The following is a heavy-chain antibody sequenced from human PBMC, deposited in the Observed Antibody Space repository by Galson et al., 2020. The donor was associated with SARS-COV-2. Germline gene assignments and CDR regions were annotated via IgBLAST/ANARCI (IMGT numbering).Heavy chain of an antibody. Sequence: ASVKVSCKASGYTFTGYYIHWVRQAPGQGLEWLGWINPNSGGTKYAQKFQGRVTMTRDMSISTAYMELSSLRSDDTAVFYCARGVLLGAYNYCDYMDVWGTGTTVTVSS. V-gene: IGHV1-2*02. CDR2: INPNSGGT. D-gene: IGHD1-1*01. J-gene: IGHJ6*03. CDR3: ARGVLLGAYNYCDYMDV. CDR1: GYTFTGYY.